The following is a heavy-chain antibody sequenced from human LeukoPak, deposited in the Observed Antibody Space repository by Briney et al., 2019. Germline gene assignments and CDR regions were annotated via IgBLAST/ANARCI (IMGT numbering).Heavy chain of an antibody. V-gene: IGHV3-23*01. CDR3: AREEDYGDFY. CDR2: ISGSGGST. CDR1: EFTFSSYA. J-gene: IGHJ4*02. D-gene: IGHD4-17*01. Sequence: GGPLRLSCAASEFTFSSYAMSWVRQAPGKGLEWVSAISGSGGSTYYADSVKGRFTISRDNSKNTLYLQMNSLRAEDTAVYYCAREEDYGDFYWGQGTLVTVSS.